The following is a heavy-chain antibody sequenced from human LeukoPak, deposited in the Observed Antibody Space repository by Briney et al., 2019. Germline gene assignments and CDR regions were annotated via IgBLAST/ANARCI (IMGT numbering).Heavy chain of an antibody. Sequence: GGSLRLSCAASGFTFSSYAMHWVRQAPGKGLEWVAVISYDGSNKYYADSVKGRFTISRGNSKNTLYLQMNSLRAEDTAVYYCATGGTSSSSWSGFDPWGQGTLVTVSS. D-gene: IGHD6-13*01. V-gene: IGHV3-30*04. CDR2: ISYDGSNK. CDR1: GFTFSSYA. CDR3: ATGGTSSSSWSGFDP. J-gene: IGHJ5*02.